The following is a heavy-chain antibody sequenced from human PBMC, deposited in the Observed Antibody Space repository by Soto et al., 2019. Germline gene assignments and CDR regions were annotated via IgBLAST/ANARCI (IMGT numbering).Heavy chain of an antibody. CDR1: GYTFTSYD. CDR3: ARGRRKYYYDSSGYSFDY. CDR2: MNPNSGNT. Sequence: QVQLVQSGAEVKKPGASVKVSCKASGYTFTSYDINWVRQATGQGLEWMGWMNPNSGNTGYAQKFQGRVTMTRNTAISTAYMELSSLRSEDTAVYYCARGRRKYYYDSSGYSFDYWGQGTLVTVSS. V-gene: IGHV1-8*01. J-gene: IGHJ4*02. D-gene: IGHD3-22*01.